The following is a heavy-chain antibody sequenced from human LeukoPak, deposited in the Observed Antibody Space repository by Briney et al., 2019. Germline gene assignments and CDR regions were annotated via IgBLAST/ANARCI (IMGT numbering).Heavy chain of an antibody. CDR2: INTNTGNP. Sequence: RASVKVSCKASGYTFTSYAMNWVRQAPGQGLEWMGWINTNTGNPTYAQGFTGRFVFSLDTPVSTAYLQISSLKAEDTAVYYCARALYSSSWYILSNYYYYGMDVWGQGTTVTVSS. CDR3: ARALYSSSWYILSNYYYYGMDV. D-gene: IGHD6-13*01. V-gene: IGHV7-4-1*02. J-gene: IGHJ6*02. CDR1: GYTFTSYA.